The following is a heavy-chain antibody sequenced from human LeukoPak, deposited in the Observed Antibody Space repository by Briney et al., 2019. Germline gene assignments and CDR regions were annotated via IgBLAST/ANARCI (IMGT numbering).Heavy chain of an antibody. CDR2: IYHSGSA. CDR1: GYSISSGYY. V-gene: IGHV4-38-2*02. J-gene: IGHJ4*02. Sequence: PSETLSLTCTVSGYSISSGYYWGWIRQPPGKGLEWIVSIYHSGSAYYNPSLKSRVTISVDTSKNQFSLKLSSVTAADTAVYYCASALGILEWLFRWGQGTLVTVSS. D-gene: IGHD3-3*01. CDR3: ASALGILEWLFR.